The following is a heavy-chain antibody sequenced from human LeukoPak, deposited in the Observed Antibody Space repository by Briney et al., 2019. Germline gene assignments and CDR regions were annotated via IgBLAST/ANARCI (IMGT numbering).Heavy chain of an antibody. CDR2: IYYSGST. J-gene: IGHJ4*02. Sequence: SETLSLTCTVSGGSISSYYWSWIRQPPGKGLEWIGYIYYSGSTNYNPSLKSRVTISVDTSKNQFSLKLSSVTAADTAVYYCARDRSEGVYGIDYWGQGTLVTVSS. D-gene: IGHD6-13*01. CDR1: GGSISSYY. CDR3: ARDRSEGVYGIDY. V-gene: IGHV4-59*01.